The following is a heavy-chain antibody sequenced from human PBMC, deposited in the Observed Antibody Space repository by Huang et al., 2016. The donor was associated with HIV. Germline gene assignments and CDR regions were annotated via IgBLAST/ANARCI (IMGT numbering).Heavy chain of an antibody. CDR2: IIPMVGTT. J-gene: IGHJ6*03. CDR3: ARQPYCGGDCAHYYYFYMDV. V-gene: IGHV1-69*13. CDR1: GGTFSTNA. D-gene: IGHD2-21*02. Sequence: QVQLVQSGAEVKRPGASVKVSCRASGGTFSTNAVSWVRQAPGQGLEWMGGIIPMVGTTNYAQGVQGKVTSTADESSSTVYMELSSLRADDTAGYDCARQPYCGGDCAHYYYFYMDVWGKGTTVTASS.